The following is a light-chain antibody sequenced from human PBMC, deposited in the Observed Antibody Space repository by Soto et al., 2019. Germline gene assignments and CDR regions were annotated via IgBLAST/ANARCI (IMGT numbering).Light chain of an antibody. Sequence: EKVMTQSPGSLSVSPGERAAISCRASQSVGSNLAWYQRKPGQAPRLLIYGASTRATGIPSRFSGSGSGTEFTLTISSLQSEDFAFYYCQQYYDWPWTFGQGTTVEIK. J-gene: IGKJ1*01. CDR1: QSVGSN. CDR2: GAS. V-gene: IGKV3-15*01. CDR3: QQYYDWPWT.